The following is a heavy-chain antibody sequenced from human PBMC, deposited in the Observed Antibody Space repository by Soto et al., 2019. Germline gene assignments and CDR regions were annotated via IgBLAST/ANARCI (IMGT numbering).Heavy chain of an antibody. V-gene: IGHV1-69*08. Sequence: QVQLVQSGAEVKKPGSSVKVSCKASGGTFSRYTISWVRQAPGQGLEWMGRIIPILGIANYAQKFQGRVTITADKSTSTAYMELSSLRSEDTAVYYCARERIAAAGTRFDPWGQGTLVTVSS. CDR1: GGTFSRYT. CDR2: IIPILGIA. J-gene: IGHJ5*02. D-gene: IGHD6-13*01. CDR3: ARERIAAAGTRFDP.